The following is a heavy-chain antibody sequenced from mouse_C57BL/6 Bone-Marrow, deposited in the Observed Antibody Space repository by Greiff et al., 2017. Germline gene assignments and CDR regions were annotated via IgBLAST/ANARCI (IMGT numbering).Heavy chain of an antibody. D-gene: IGHD2-3*01. CDR2: ILPGSGST. Sequence: VQLQQSGAELMKPGASVKLSCKATGYTFPGYWIEWVKPRPGHGLEWIGEILPGSGSTNYNEQFKGKATLTADTSSNTAYMPLISLTTEDSAIYYCARRRLLRFAYWGQGTLVTVSA. J-gene: IGHJ3*01. V-gene: IGHV1-9*01. CDR3: ARRRLLRFAY. CDR1: GYTFPGYW.